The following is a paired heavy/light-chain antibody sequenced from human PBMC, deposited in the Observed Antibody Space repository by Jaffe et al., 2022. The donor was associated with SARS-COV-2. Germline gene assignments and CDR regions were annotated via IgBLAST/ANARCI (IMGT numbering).Heavy chain of an antibody. V-gene: IGHV3-30*04. D-gene: IGHD3-22*01. Sequence: QVHLVESGGTVVQPGRSLRLSCTAAGFSISNSAMHWVRQAPGKGLEWLAFISYDGSFNYYADSVKGRFTISRDNSKNTVYLQMNSLRPEDTAVFYCARAPPTYYDGDVSGYLSGIDHWGQGTLVTVSS. CDR1: GFSISNSA. J-gene: IGHJ4*02. CDR3: ARAPPTYYDGDVSGYLSGIDH. CDR2: ISYDGSFN.
Light chain of an antibody. Sequence: QSVLTQPPSASGTPGQRVTISCSGSSSNIGSYYVYWYQHLPGAAPKLLISRNNQRPSGVPDRFSGSKSGTSASLAISGLRSEDEGDYYCATWDDSLSGPNYVFGTGTQVTVL. J-gene: IGLJ1*01. CDR1: SSNIGSYY. CDR2: RNN. CDR3: ATWDDSLSGPNYV. V-gene: IGLV1-47*01.